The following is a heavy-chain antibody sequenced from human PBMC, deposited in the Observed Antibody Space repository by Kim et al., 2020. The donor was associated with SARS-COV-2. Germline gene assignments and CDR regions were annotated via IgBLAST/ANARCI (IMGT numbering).Heavy chain of an antibody. D-gene: IGHD1-26*01. CDR2: INSDGTST. Sequence: GGSLRLSCAASGFSFSSHWMHWVRQVPGKGLVWVSRINSDGTSTSYADPVKGRFTISRDNAKNTLSLQMNSLRAEDTGVCYCARDNGTYHAVDYWGQGTL. V-gene: IGHV3-74*01. CDR1: GFSFSSHW. J-gene: IGHJ4*02. CDR3: ARDNGTYHAVDY.